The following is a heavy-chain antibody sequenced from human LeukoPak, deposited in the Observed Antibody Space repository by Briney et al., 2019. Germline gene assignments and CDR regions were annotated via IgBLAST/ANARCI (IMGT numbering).Heavy chain of an antibody. CDR3: ARREETYYYDSSGYYPYYYYYYMDV. J-gene: IGHJ6*03. V-gene: IGHV4-59*11. Sequence: SSETLSITCTVSGGSISSHYWSWIRQPPGKGLEWIGYIYYSGSTNYNPSLKSRVTISVDTSKNQFSLKLSSVTAADTAVYYCARREETYYYDSSGYYPYYYYYYMDVWSKGTTVTVSS. CDR1: GGSISSHY. D-gene: IGHD3-22*01. CDR2: IYYSGST.